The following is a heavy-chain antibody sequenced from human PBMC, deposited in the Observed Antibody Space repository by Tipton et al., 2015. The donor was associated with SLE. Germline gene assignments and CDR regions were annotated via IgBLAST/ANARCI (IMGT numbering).Heavy chain of an antibody. J-gene: IGHJ6*02. CDR3: AGQLSYYYGMDV. D-gene: IGHD6-13*01. CDR2: IWYDGSNK. Sequence: SLRLSCGASGFTFSNYAMHWVRQAPGKGLEWVAVIWYDGSNKYYADSVKGRFTISRDNSKNTLYLQMNSLRAEDTAVYYCAGQLSYYYGMDVWGQGTTVTVSS. V-gene: IGHV3-30*04. CDR1: GFTFSNYA.